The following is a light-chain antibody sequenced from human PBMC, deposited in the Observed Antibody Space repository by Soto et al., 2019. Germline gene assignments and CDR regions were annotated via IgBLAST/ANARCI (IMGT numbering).Light chain of an antibody. V-gene: IGLV2-18*01. CDR3: NLYISSGTYL. CDR2: DVS. CDR1: SSDVGSYNR. Sequence: QSVLTQSPSVSGSPGQSVTISCTGTSSDVGSYNRVSWYQQPPGRAPKLMIYDVSNRPSGVPDRFSGSKSGTTASLTISGLQAEDEADYYCNLYISSGTYLFGTGTKVTVL. J-gene: IGLJ1*01.